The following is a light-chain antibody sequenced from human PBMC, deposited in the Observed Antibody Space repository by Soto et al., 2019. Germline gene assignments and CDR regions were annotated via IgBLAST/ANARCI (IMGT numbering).Light chain of an antibody. CDR3: SSYAGSNNL. CDR2: EVS. Sequence: QSALTQPPSASGSPGQSVTISYTGTSSDVGGYNYVSWYQQHPGKAPKLMIYEVSKRPSGVPDRFSGSKSGNTASLTVSGLQAEDEADYYCSSYAGSNNLFGGGTQLTVL. V-gene: IGLV2-8*01. J-gene: IGLJ2*01. CDR1: SSDVGGYNY.